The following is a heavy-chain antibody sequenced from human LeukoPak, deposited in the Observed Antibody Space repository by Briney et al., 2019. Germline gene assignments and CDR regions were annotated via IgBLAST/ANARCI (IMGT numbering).Heavy chain of an antibody. CDR2: INPNSGGT. Sequence: ASVKVSCKASGYTFTGYYMHWVRQAPRQGLEWMGWINPNSGGTNYAQKFQGRVTMTRDTSISTAYMELSRLRSDDTAVYYCARGGVEMATGAFDIWGQGTMVTVSS. J-gene: IGHJ3*02. CDR3: ARGGVEMATGAFDI. D-gene: IGHD3-10*01. CDR1: GYTFTGYY. V-gene: IGHV1-2*02.